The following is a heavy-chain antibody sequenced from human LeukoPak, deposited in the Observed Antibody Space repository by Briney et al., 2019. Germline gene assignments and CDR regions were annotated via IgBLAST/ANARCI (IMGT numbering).Heavy chain of an antibody. Sequence: GGSLRLSCAASGFTFSDHYMDWVRQAPGKGLEWVGRTRNKANSYTTEYAASVKGRFTISRDDSKNSLYLQMNSLKTEDTAVYYCTRLGLGITIFYWGQGTLVTVSS. CDR3: TRLGLGITIFY. V-gene: IGHV3-72*01. J-gene: IGHJ4*02. D-gene: IGHD3-9*01. CDR1: GFTFSDHY. CDR2: TRNKANSYTT.